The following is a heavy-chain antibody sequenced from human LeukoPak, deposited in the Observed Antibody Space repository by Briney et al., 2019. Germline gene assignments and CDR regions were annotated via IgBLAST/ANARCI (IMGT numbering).Heavy chain of an antibody. D-gene: IGHD5-24*01. CDR2: IIPIFGTA. Sequence: GASVKVSCKASGGTFSSYAISWVRQAPGQWLEWMGGIIPIFGTANYAQKFQGRVTITADESTSTAYMELSSLRSEDTAVYYCARGHQVEMATIYYWGQGTLVTVSS. CDR3: ARGHQVEMATIYY. CDR1: GGTFSSYA. J-gene: IGHJ4*02. V-gene: IGHV1-69*13.